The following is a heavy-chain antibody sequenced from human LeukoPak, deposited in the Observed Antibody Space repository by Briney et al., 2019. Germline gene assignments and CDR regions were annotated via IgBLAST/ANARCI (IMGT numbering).Heavy chain of an antibody. CDR1: GFAFSSYA. Sequence: GGSLRLSRAASGFAFSSYAMSWVRQAPGKGLEWVSAISGSGGSTYYADSVKGRFTISRDNSKNTLYLQMNSLRAEDTAVYYCAKDLVPSDYYDSSGYYGDAFDIWGQGTMVTVSS. CDR3: AKDLVPSDYYDSSGYYGDAFDI. D-gene: IGHD3-22*01. V-gene: IGHV3-23*01. CDR2: ISGSGGST. J-gene: IGHJ3*02.